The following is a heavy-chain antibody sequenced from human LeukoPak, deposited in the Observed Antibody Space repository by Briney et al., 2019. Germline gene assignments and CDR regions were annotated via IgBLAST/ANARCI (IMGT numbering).Heavy chain of an antibody. Sequence: PGGSLRLSCAASGFTFRTSWMSWVRQAPGKGLEWVANIKEDGSAKNYVDSVKGHFTISRDNAENSLYLQMNSLRAEDTAVYYCAREAGYSSSWYYFDYWGQGTLVTVSS. D-gene: IGHD6-13*01. V-gene: IGHV3-7*01. CDR1: GFTFRTSW. CDR2: IKEDGSAK. J-gene: IGHJ4*02. CDR3: AREAGYSSSWYYFDY.